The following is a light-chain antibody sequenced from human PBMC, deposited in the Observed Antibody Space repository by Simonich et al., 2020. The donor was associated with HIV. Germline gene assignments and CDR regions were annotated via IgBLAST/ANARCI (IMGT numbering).Light chain of an antibody. CDR2: DNN. J-gene: IGLJ3*02. CDR1: SSKIGNNY. V-gene: IGLV1-51*01. Sequence: QSALTPPASVSGSPGQKVTISCSGSSSKIGNNYISWYQQLPGTAPNLLIYDNNKRPSGLPDRFSGSTSGTSASLAISGLQSDDEADYYCQSSDSSLSGSVFGGGTKLTVL. CDR3: QSSDSSLSGSV.